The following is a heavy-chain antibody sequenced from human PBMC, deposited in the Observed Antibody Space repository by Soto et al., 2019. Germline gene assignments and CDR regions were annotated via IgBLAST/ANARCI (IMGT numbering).Heavy chain of an antibody. CDR3: ARGMTAGGAGYYYYYGMDV. J-gene: IGHJ6*02. D-gene: IGHD2-21*02. Sequence: GASVKVSCKASGYTFTGYYMHWVRQAPGQGLEWMGWINPNSGGTNYAQKFQGWVTTTRDTSISTAYMELSRLRSDDTAVYYCARGMTAGGAGYYYYYGMDVWGQGTTVTVSS. CDR1: GYTFTGYY. V-gene: IGHV1-2*04. CDR2: INPNSGGT.